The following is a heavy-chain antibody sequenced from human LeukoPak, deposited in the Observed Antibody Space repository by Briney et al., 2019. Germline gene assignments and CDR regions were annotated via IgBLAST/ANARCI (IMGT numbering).Heavy chain of an antibody. V-gene: IGHV4-39*07. J-gene: IGHJ4*02. CDR1: GGSISSSDYY. CDR3: ARVRTTVTYYFDY. Sequence: PSETLSLTCTVSGGSISSSDYYWGWIRQPPGKGLEWIGSIYYSVTTYYNPSLKSRVTISVDTSKNQFSLKLNSVTAADTAVYYCARVRTTVTYYFDYWGQGTLVTVSS. D-gene: IGHD4-17*01. CDR2: IYYSVTT.